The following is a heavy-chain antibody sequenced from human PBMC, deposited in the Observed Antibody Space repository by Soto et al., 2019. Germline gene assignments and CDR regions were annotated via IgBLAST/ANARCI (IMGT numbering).Heavy chain of an antibody. V-gene: IGHV4-34*01. Sequence: SETLSLTCAVYGGSFSGYYWSWIRQPPEKGLEWIGEINHSGSTNYNPSLKSRVTISVDTSKNQFSLKLSSVTAADTAVYYCARDMSVEAFDIWGQGTMVTVSS. J-gene: IGHJ3*02. D-gene: IGHD2-15*01. CDR2: INHSGST. CDR1: GGSFSGYY. CDR3: ARDMSVEAFDI.